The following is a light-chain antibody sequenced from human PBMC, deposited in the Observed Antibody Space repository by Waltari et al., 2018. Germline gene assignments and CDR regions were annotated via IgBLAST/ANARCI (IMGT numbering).Light chain of an antibody. V-gene: IGLV7-43*01. CDR2: STT. CDR1: AGAVTSGNY. Sequence: QTVVTQEPSLTVSPGRAVTLTCASSAGAVTSGNYPNWIQQKPGQVPRSLIHSTTNRHSWTPARFSGSLLGGKAALTLSGVQPEDEAEYYCLLYDGSDQVFGGGTKLTVL. J-gene: IGLJ3*02. CDR3: LLYDGSDQV.